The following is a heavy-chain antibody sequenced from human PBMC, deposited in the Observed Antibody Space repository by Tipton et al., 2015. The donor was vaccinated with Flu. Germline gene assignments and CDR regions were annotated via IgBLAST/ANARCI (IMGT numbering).Heavy chain of an antibody. CDR3: AGGNFYDSSGYFAF. D-gene: IGHD3-22*01. V-gene: IGHV4-4*07. J-gene: IGHJ4*02. CDR2: THTNGNT. CDR1: GGSINRYY. Sequence: TLSLTCNVSGGSINRYYWSWIRQSVGKGPEWIGRTHTNGNTNYNSSFGSRLTMSVDTSKSQFSMTLTSVTVADTAVYYCAGGNFYDSSGYFAFWGQGILVTVSS.